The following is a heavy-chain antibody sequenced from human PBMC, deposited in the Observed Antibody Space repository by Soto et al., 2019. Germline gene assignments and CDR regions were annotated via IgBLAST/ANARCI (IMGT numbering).Heavy chain of an antibody. CDR3: ASRGYSYGFSLGMDV. J-gene: IGHJ6*02. CDR2: IYNSGST. V-gene: IGHV4-31*03. D-gene: IGHD5-18*01. Sequence: QVQLQESGPGLVKPSQTLSLTCTVSGGSISSGGYYWSWIRQHPGKGLEWIGYIYNSGSTYYNPSLKSRATISVDTSKNQFSMKLSSVTAADTAVYYCASRGYSYGFSLGMDVWGQGTTVTVSS. CDR1: GGSISSGGYY.